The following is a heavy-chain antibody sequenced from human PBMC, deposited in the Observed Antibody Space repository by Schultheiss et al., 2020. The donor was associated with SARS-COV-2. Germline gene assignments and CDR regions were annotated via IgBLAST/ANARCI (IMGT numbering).Heavy chain of an antibody. V-gene: IGHV3-23*01. CDR2: ISDGGSAT. CDR3: AKSLASDWDTDALDV. D-gene: IGHD1-26*01. J-gene: IGHJ3*01. CDR1: GFTFSSYA. Sequence: GGSLRLSCAASGFTFSSYAMNWVRQAPGKGLEWVSSISDGGSATYYADSVKGRFTISRDNSKNTLYLQMNTLRADDTAVYYCAKSLASDWDTDALDVWGQGSMVTVSS.